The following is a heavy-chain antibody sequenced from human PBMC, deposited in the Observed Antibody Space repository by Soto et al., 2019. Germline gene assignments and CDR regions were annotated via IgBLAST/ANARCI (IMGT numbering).Heavy chain of an antibody. D-gene: IGHD3-9*01. CDR2: IYWDDDK. V-gene: IGHV2-5*02. CDR1: GFSLSTSGVG. J-gene: IGHJ6*02. Sequence: QITLKESGPTLVKPTQTLTLTCTFSGFSLSTSGVGVGWIRQPPGKALEWLALIYWDDDKRYSPSLKSRLTITKDTSKNQMVLTMTIMDPVDTATYYCAHSATRGYFDRGGGMDVWGQGTTVTVSS. CDR3: AHSATRGYFDRGGGMDV.